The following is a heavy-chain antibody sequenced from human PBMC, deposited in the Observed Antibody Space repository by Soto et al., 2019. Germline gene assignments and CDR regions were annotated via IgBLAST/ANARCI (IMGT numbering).Heavy chain of an antibody. D-gene: IGHD3-9*01. V-gene: IGHV4-34*01. CDR2: INPGGIT. J-gene: IGHJ6*02. CDR3: ARLRGDILTGYYYYYGMDV. Sequence: PSETLSLTCAVYGGSLSGYYWTWIRQPPGQGLEWIGEINPGGITNYNPSVKSLLTISLDTSQEQVSLELTSVTAADTAVYYCARLRGDILTGYYYYYGMDVWGQGTTVTVSS. CDR1: GGSLSGYY.